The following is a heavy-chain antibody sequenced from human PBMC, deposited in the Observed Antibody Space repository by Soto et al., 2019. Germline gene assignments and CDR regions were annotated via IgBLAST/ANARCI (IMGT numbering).Heavy chain of an antibody. CDR3: ERAHDYDFWSGFIFCGMDV. CDR2: ISSTGGST. CDR1: RFTFSNYA. V-gene: IGHV3-23*01. Sequence: WGSLRLSCAASRFTFSNYAMSWFRQAPGKGLEWVSGISSTGGSTYYADSVKGRFTISRDNSKNTLDLQMSSLRAEDTAIYYCERAHDYDFWSGFIFCGMDVCGQGNMVTGFS. D-gene: IGHD3-3*01. J-gene: IGHJ6*02.